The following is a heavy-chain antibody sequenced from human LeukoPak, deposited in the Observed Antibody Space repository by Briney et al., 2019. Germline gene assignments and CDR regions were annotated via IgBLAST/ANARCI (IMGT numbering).Heavy chain of an antibody. CDR3: AKSGSRDWDYFEY. D-gene: IGHD2-2*01. V-gene: IGHV3-23*01. CDR2: ISGDGGAT. CDR1: GFTFSSYA. Sequence: PGGSLRLSCAASGFTFSSYAMNWVRQAPGKGLEWVSTISGDGGATHYADSVKGRFTISRANSKNTLFLQMNSLGAEDTAVYYCAKSGSRDWDYFEYWGQGTLVTVSS. J-gene: IGHJ4*02.